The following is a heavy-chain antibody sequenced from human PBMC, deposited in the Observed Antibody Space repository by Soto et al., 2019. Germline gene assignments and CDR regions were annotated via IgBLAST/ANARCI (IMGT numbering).Heavy chain of an antibody. CDR1: GFTFSSYG. D-gene: IGHD6-13*01. V-gene: IGHV3-30*18. J-gene: IGHJ5*02. Sequence: QVQLVESGGGVVQPGRSLRLSCAASGFTFSSYGMHWVRQAPGKGLEWVAVISYDGSNNYYADSVKGRFTISRDNSKNTLYLQMNSLRAEDTAVYYCAKDGFVYSSSWYTNWFDPWGQGTLVTVSS. CDR2: ISYDGSNN. CDR3: AKDGFVYSSSWYTNWFDP.